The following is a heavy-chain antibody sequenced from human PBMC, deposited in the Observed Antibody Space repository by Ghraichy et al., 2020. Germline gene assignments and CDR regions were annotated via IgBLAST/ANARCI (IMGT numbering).Heavy chain of an antibody. CDR3: ARDVDASSSLDY. CDR2: IHPNSGAT. D-gene: IGHD2-2*01. CDR1: VFTFISYY. V-gene: IGHV1-2*02. J-gene: IGHJ4*02. Sequence: ASVKVSCKASVFTFISYYMHWVRQAPGQGLEWMGWIHPNSGATLYLRRLQGRVTLTRDTSIRAVYMELSSQSSDDTAVDFCARDVDASSSLDYWGQGTLVTVSS.